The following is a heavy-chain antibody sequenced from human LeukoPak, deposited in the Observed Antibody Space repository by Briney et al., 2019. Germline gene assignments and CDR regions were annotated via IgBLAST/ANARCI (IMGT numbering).Heavy chain of an antibody. CDR1: GFTFSSYS. V-gene: IGHV3-66*01. CDR3: ASKSDTRPFNYFDY. J-gene: IGHJ4*02. Sequence: GGSLRLSCAASGFTFSSYSMNWVRQAPGKGLEWVSVIYSGGATHYADSVKGRFTISRDNSKNTLFLQMNSLRAEDTAVYYCASKSDTRPFNYFDYWGQGTLVTVSS. CDR2: IYSGGAT. D-gene: IGHD2-21*01.